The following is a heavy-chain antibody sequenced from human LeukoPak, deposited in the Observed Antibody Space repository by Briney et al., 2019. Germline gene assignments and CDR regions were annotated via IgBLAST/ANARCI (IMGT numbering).Heavy chain of an antibody. CDR3: ATKQWLAPPPDS. V-gene: IGHV3-74*01. D-gene: IGHD6-19*01. CDR1: GFTFSKYW. J-gene: IGHJ4*02. Sequence: GGSLRLSCAASGFTFSKYWMLWVRQAPGKRLESVSRINTDGTVTTYADSVKGRFTVSRDNADNTMFLQMSSVRDEDTAVYYCATKQWLAPPPDSWGQGTPVTVSS. CDR2: INTDGTVT.